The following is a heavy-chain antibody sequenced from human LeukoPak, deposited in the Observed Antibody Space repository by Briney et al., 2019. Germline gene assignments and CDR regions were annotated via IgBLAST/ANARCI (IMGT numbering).Heavy chain of an antibody. CDR1: GGSISSSTYY. J-gene: IGHJ4*02. D-gene: IGHD1-26*01. CDR3: ARLGYSGRYINY. V-gene: IGHV4-39*01. Sequence: SETLSLTSIVSGGSISSSTYYWGWIRQPPGKGLEWIGSIYYSGSTYYDPSLRSRVTISADTSKNQFSLKLSSVIAADTAVYFCARLGYSGRYINYWGQGALVTVSS. CDR2: IYYSGST.